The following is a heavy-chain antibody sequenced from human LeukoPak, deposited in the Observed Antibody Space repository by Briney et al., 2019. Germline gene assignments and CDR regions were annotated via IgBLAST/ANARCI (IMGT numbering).Heavy chain of an antibody. CDR2: IYTSGTT. D-gene: IGHD1-26*01. J-gene: IGHJ4*02. V-gene: IGHV4-4*07. CDR3: ARQDSKVGAYTGPYYFDF. CDR1: GGSISGYY. Sequence: SETLSLTCTVSGGSISGYYWNWLRQPAGKGLEWIGRIYTSGTTDDNPSLESRVTMSVDTSKNQVSLKVDSVTAADTAVYYCARQDSKVGAYTGPYYFDFWGQGTLVTVSS.